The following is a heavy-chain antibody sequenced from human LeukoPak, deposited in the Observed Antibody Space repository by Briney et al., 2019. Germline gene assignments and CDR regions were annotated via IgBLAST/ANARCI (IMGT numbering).Heavy chain of an antibody. D-gene: IGHD1-14*01. J-gene: IGHJ4*02. V-gene: IGHV4-38-2*02. CDR3: ARATGPDRPFHN. CDR1: GYSISSNYY. CDR2: IYYTGNT. Sequence: PSETLSLTCTVSGYSISSNYYWGLIPQPPGKGLEWIGSIYYTGNTHYNPSLKSGVTKSVDTSKNQFSLKVKSVTAAETAVYFCARATGPDRPFHNWGQGTQVTISS.